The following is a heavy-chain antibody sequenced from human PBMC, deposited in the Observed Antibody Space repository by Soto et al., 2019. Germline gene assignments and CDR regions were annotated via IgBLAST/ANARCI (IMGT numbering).Heavy chain of an antibody. CDR1: GFTFSSYG. CDR3: AKCDYYYYYGMDV. Sequence: GGSLRLSCAASGFTFSSYGMHWVRQAPGKGLEWVAVISYDGGNKYYADSVKGRFTISRDNSKSTLYLQMNSLRAEDTAVYYCAKCDYYYYYGMDVWGQGTTVTVSS. V-gene: IGHV3-30*18. J-gene: IGHJ6*02. CDR2: ISYDGGNK.